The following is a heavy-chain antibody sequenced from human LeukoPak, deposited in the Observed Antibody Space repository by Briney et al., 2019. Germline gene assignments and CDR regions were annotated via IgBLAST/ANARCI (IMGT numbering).Heavy chain of an antibody. J-gene: IGHJ4*02. CDR3: ARESNWNSLVDY. D-gene: IGHD1-1*01. V-gene: IGHV3-48*01. CDR1: GFTFRRYA. CDR2: ISTSGTTI. Sequence: PGGSLRLSCAASGFTFRRYAMNWVRQAPGKGLEWVSHISTSGTTIYYADSVKGRFTISRDNAKNSLFLQMNSLRAEDTAVYYCARESNWNSLVDYWGQGTLVTVSS.